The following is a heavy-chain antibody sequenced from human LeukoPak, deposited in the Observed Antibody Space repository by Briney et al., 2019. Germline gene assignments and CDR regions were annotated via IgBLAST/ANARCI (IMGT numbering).Heavy chain of an antibody. Sequence: ETLSLTCAVSGGSISSNNWWNWVRQPPGKGLEWVSGISDSRGSTYYADSVKGRFTISRDNSKNTLYLQMNSLRVEDTAVYYCAKAGLERRFFYYYMDVWGKGTTVTVSS. CDR1: GGSISSNN. D-gene: IGHD1-1*01. CDR2: ISDSRGST. J-gene: IGHJ6*03. CDR3: AKAGLERRFFYYYMDV. V-gene: IGHV3-23*01.